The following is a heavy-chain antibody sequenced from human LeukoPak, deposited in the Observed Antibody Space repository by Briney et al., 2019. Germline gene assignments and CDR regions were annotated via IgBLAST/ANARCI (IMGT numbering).Heavy chain of an antibody. V-gene: IGHV1-46*01. J-gene: IGHJ4*02. CDR3: ARGTVAGFDY. Sequence: ASVKVSCKASGYTFTSYYMHWVRQAPGQGLEWMGIINPSGGSTSYTQKFQGRVTMTRDTSTSTVYMELSRLRSDDTAVYYCARGTVAGFDYWGQGTLVTVSS. CDR2: INPSGGST. CDR1: GYTFTSYY. D-gene: IGHD6-19*01.